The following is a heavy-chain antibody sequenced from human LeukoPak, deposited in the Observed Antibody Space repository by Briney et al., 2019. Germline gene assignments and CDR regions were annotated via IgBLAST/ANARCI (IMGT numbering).Heavy chain of an antibody. CDR3: ARGLPGMVLT. CDR1: GFTFSSYW. V-gene: IGHV3-66*01. D-gene: IGHD3-10*01. CDR2: IYSGGST. J-gene: IGHJ5*02. Sequence: PGGSLRLSCAASGFTFSSYWMSWVRQAPGKGLEWVSVIYSGGSTYYADSVKGRFTISRDNSKNTLYLQMNSLRAEDTAVYYCARGLPGMVLTWGQGTLVTVSS.